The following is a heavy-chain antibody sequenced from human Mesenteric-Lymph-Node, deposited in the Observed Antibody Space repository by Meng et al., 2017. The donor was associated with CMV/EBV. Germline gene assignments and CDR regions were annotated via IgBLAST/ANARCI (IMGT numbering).Heavy chain of an antibody. CDR2: ISYSSSNI. Sequence: GESLKISCAASGFTLSSYSMNWVRQAPGKGLEWVSFISYSSSNIYYADSVKGRFTISRDNAKNSLYLQMNSLRAEDTAIYYCARGSLKAFDIWGQGTMVTVSS. CDR1: GFTLSSYS. J-gene: IGHJ3*02. CDR3: ARGSLKAFDI. V-gene: IGHV3-21*01.